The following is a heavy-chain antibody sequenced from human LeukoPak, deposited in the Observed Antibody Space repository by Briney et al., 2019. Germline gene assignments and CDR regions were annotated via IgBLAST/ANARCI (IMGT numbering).Heavy chain of an antibody. D-gene: IGHD3-16*02. CDR2: IYYSGST. J-gene: IGHJ4*02. CDR1: GGSISSYY. Sequence: PSETLSLTCTVSGGSISSYYWSWIRQPPGKGLEWIGYIYYSGSTNYNPSLKSRVTISVDTSKNQFSLKLSSVTAADTAVYYCARGKVGGVIVIPTFDYWGQGTLATVSS. CDR3: ARGKVGGVIVIPTFDY. V-gene: IGHV4-59*08.